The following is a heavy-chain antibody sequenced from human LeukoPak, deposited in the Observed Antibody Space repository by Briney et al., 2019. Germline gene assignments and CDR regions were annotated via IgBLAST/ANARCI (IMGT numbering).Heavy chain of an antibody. Sequence: GRSLRLSCAASEFTFSNYGMHWVRQAPGKGLEWVAFIWDDGSNKYYADSVGGRFTISRDNSKNMLFLQMNSLRAEDTAVYYCARDAVDDSHYDYWGQGTLVTVSS. V-gene: IGHV3-33*01. CDR2: IWDDGSNK. D-gene: IGHD1-26*01. J-gene: IGHJ4*02. CDR3: ARDAVDDSHYDY. CDR1: EFTFSNYG.